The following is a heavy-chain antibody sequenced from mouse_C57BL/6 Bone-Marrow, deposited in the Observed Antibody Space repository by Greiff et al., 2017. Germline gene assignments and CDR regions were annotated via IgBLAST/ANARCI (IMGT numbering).Heavy chain of an antibody. CDR1: GFTFSSYG. CDR2: ISSGGSYT. J-gene: IGHJ1*03. V-gene: IGHV5-6*01. D-gene: IGHD1-1*01. Sequence: EVQVVEPGGDLVKPGGSLKLSCAASGFTFSSYGMSWVRQTPDKRLEWVATISSGGSYTYYPDSVKGRFTLARDNAKNTLYLQLSSLKSEDAAMYYCARTSYDGSRSWYFDVWGTGTTVTVSS. CDR3: ARTSYDGSRSWYFDV.